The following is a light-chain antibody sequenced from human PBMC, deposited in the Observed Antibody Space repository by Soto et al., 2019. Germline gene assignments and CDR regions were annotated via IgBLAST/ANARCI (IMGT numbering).Light chain of an antibody. CDR3: QHYNYWPYT. CDR1: QTIDNT. CDR2: DAS. Sequence: EIVMTQSPATLSLSPGERATLSCRASQTIDNTLAWYQRKPGPAPRLLIYDASTRATGVPARFSGSGSGTDFPLTISSLQSEDFAVYYCQHYNYWPYTFGQGTKVEIK. J-gene: IGKJ2*01. V-gene: IGKV3-15*01.